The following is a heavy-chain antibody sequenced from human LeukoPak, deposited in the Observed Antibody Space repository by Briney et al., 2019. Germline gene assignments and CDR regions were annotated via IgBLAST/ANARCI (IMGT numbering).Heavy chain of an antibody. CDR2: ITGSGGRT. CDR1: GFIFSSYW. J-gene: IGHJ3*02. D-gene: IGHD3-10*01. Sequence: GGSLRLSCAASGFIFSSYWMAWVRQAPGKGLEWVSAITGSGGRTYYADSVKGRFTISRDNSKNTLYLQMNSLRAEDTAVYYCAKSELLPLDAFDIWGQGTMVTVSS. V-gene: IGHV3-23*01. CDR3: AKSELLPLDAFDI.